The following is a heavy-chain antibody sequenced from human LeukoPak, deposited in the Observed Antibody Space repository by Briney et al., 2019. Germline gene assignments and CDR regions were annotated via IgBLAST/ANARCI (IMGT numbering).Heavy chain of an antibody. Sequence: GGSLRLSCAASGFTFDDYAMHWVRQAPGKGLEWVSGISRNSGDKAYADSVKGRFTISRDNVKNSLYLQMNSLRADDTAFYYCAKANSNWYFDLWGRGTLVSVSS. V-gene: IGHV3-9*01. J-gene: IGHJ2*01. CDR2: ISRNSGDK. CDR1: GFTFDDYA. CDR3: AKANSNWYFDL.